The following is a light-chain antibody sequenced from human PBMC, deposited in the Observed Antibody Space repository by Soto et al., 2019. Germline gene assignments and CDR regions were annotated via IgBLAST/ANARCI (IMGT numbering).Light chain of an antibody. J-gene: IGLJ1*01. V-gene: IGLV2-8*01. CDR1: SSDVGNYNY. CDR3: SSYAGSNNYV. Sequence: LTQPPSASGSPGQSVTISCTGTSSDVGNYNYVSWYQQHPGKAPKLMIYEVSKRPSGVPDRFSGSKSGNTASLTVSGLQAEDEADYYCSSYAGSNNYVFGTGTKSPS. CDR2: EVS.